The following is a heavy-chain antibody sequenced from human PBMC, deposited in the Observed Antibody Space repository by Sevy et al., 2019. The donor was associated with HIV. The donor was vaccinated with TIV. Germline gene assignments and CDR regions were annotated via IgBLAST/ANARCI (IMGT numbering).Heavy chain of an antibody. J-gene: IGHJ6*02. CDR1: GITFSDYS. CDR3: ARDRGVGTSSYGMDV. V-gene: IGHV3-21*01. CDR2: ISSSSTFI. Sequence: GGSLRLSCAMSGITFSDYSMNWVRQAPGKGLEWVSSISSSSTFIYYAKSVKGRFTISRDNAKNSLYLQMNSLRAEDTALYYCARDRGVGTSSYGMDVWGQGTTVTVSS. D-gene: IGHD1-26*01.